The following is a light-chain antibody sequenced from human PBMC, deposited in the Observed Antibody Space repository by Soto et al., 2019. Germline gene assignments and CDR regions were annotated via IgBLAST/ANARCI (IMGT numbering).Light chain of an antibody. CDR3: QLYGSSPL. J-gene: IGKJ4*01. CDR1: QSVSSSY. V-gene: IGKV3-20*01. CDR2: GAS. Sequence: EIVLTQSPGTLSLSPGERATLSCRASQSVSSSYLAWYQQKPGQAPRLLIYGASSRATGIPDRFSGSGSGTDFTLTISRLEPEDFAVYYCQLYGSSPLFGGGTTVEIK.